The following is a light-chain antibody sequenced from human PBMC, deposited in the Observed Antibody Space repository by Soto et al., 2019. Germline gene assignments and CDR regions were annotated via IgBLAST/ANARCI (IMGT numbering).Light chain of an antibody. CDR1: SSNIGAGYD. V-gene: IGLV1-40*01. Sequence: QAVVTQPPSVSGAPGQRVTISCTGSSSNIGAGYDVHWYQQLPGTAPKLLIDGNSNRPSGVPDRFSGSKSGTSASLAITGLQAEDEADYYCQSYDSSHVVFGGGTKLTVL. CDR3: QSYDSSHVV. J-gene: IGLJ2*01. CDR2: GNS.